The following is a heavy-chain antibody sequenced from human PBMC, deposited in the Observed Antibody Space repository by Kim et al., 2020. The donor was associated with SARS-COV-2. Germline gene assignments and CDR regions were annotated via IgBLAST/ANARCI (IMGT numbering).Heavy chain of an antibody. Sequence: GGSLRLSCSASGFVFSASDIHWVRQAAGKGLEWVGRIKSAYDNYATTYAASRKGRFTISRDDSKEMVYLYMSSLETEDTARYYCTGLLVVRDRQISLDS. CDR3: TGLLVVRDRQISLDS. D-gene: IGHD3-10*01. J-gene: IGHJ5*01. CDR1: GFVFSASD. CDR2: IKSAYDNYAT. V-gene: IGHV3-73*01.